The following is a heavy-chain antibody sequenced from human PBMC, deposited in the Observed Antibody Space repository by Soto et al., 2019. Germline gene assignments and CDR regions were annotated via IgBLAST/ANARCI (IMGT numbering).Heavy chain of an antibody. D-gene: IGHD3-22*01. CDR2: IMKDGGEK. Sequence: EVQLVESGGDLVQPGGSLRLSCAASGFTFSGYWMGWVRQAPGKGLEWVASIMKDGGEKKYVDSVRGRFTISRDNVQIARFLQMDRLRVEDTAVYYCARDRDYYKADYWGQGTLVTVSS. CDR1: GFTFSGYW. CDR3: ARDRDYYKADY. J-gene: IGHJ4*01. V-gene: IGHV3-7*01.